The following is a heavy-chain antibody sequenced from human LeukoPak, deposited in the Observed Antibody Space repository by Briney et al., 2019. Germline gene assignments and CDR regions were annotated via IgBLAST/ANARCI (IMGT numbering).Heavy chain of an antibody. Sequence: SETLSLTCAVYGGSLSGYYWSWIRQPPGKGLEWIGEINHSGNTNYNPSLKSRVTMSVDTSMNHFYLKLSSVTAADTAVYYCARQGSGTSYYYYTFPYWGQGTLVTVSS. CDR1: GGSLSGYY. CDR2: INHSGNT. CDR3: ARQGSGTSYYYYTFPY. V-gene: IGHV4-34*01. D-gene: IGHD1-26*01. J-gene: IGHJ4*02.